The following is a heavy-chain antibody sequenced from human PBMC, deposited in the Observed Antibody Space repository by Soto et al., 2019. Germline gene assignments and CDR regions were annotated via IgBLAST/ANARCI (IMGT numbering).Heavy chain of an antibody. CDR3: AKDMKYSSSSRGYYYYYYGMDV. J-gene: IGHJ6*02. V-gene: IGHV3-9*01. Sequence: PGGSLRLSCAASGFTFDDYAMHWVRQAPGKGLEWVSGISWNSGSIGYADSVKGRFTISRDNAKNSLYLQMNSLRAEDTALYYCAKDMKYSSSSRGYYYYYYGMDVWGQGTTVTAP. D-gene: IGHD6-6*01. CDR1: GFTFDDYA. CDR2: ISWNSGSI.